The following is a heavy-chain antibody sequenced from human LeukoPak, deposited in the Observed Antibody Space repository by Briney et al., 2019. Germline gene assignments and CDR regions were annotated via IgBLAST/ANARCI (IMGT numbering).Heavy chain of an antibody. J-gene: IGHJ4*02. Sequence: PGGSLRLSCAASGFTFSSYEMIWVRQAPGKGLEWVSYISSNGSTIYYADSLKGRFTISRDNAKNSLYLQMSSLRAEDTAVYYCARDGQRWPIYYWGQGTLVTVSS. CDR3: ARDGQRWPIYY. CDR2: ISSNGSTI. D-gene: IGHD6-19*01. V-gene: IGHV3-48*03. CDR1: GFTFSSYE.